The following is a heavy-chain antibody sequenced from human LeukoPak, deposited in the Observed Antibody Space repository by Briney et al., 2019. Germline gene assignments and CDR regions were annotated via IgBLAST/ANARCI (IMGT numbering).Heavy chain of an antibody. CDR1: GYTFTSYD. V-gene: IGHV1-18*01. J-gene: IGHJ4*02. D-gene: IGHD6-13*01. CDR3: ATGGSSWPFDY. CDR2: ISAYNGNT. Sequence: ASVKVSCKASGYTFTSYDISWVRQAPGQGLEWLGWISAYNGNTNYAQNLQGRVTVTTDTSTSTAYMELRSLRSDDTAVYYCATGGSSWPFDYWGQGTLVTVSS.